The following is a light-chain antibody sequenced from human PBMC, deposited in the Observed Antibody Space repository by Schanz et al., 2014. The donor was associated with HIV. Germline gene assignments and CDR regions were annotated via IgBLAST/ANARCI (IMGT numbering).Light chain of an antibody. CDR3: ATWVDSLNGWV. Sequence: QSVLTQPPSASGTPGLRVTISCSGSSSSIGFNTINWYQHPPFPSPPLLLYNSYHRPSGVPDRFSGSSSGTSASLAISGLQSEDEADYYCATWVDSLNGWVFGGGTEVNVL. CDR2: NSY. J-gene: IGLJ3*02. V-gene: IGLV1-44*01. CDR1: SSSIGFNT.